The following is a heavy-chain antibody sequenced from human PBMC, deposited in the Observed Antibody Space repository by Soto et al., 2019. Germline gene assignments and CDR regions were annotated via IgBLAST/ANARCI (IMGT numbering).Heavy chain of an antibody. CDR3: AASCVGCGGFNYYGMDV. D-gene: IGHD2-21*01. V-gene: IGHV4-31*03. J-gene: IGHJ6*02. Sequence: QVQLQESGPGLVKPSQTLSLTCTVSGGSISSGGYYWSWIRQHPGKGLEWIGYIYYSGSTYYNPSLKSRVTISLEPSKTHFSLKLSSVTAADTAVYYCAASCVGCGGFNYYGMDVWGQGTTVTVSS. CDR1: GGSISSGGYY. CDR2: IYYSGST.